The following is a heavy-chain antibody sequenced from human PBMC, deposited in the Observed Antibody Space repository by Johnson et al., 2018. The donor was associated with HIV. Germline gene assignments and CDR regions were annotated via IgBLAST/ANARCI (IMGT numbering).Heavy chain of an antibody. CDR2: VSGDST. V-gene: IGHV3-NL1*01. CDR3: ARLSGYYVYDAFDI. D-gene: IGHD3-3*01. J-gene: IGHJ3*02. CDR1: GFSFSNYA. Sequence: QVQLVESGGGVVQPGGSLRLTCKASGFSFSNYAIHWVRQAPGKGLEWVTFVSGDSTYYADSVKGRFTISRDNSGNTLYLQMDSLRAEDTALYYCARLSGYYVYDAFDIWGQGTMVTVSS.